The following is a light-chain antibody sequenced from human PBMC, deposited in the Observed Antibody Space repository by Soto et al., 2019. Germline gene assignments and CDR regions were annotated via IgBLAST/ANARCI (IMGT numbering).Light chain of an antibody. J-gene: IGKJ5*01. V-gene: IGKV1-13*02. CDR3: QQLKTYPFT. CDR1: QGISSA. CDR2: DAS. Sequence: AIQLTQSPSSLSASVGDRVSITCRASQGISSALAWYQHKPGKAPKILSYDASSLQSGVPSRFSGSESGTECTLTISNLQPEDFASYYYQQLKTYPFTFGQGTRLEIK.